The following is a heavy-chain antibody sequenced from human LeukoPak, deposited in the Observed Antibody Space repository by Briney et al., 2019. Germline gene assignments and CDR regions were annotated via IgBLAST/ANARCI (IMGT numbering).Heavy chain of an antibody. D-gene: IGHD6-19*01. V-gene: IGHV3-7*03. CDR3: ARIRAVAGPATNY. Sequence: PGGSLRLSCAAYGFTFRSYWMSWVRQAPGKGLEWVANIKQDGSEKYYVDSVKGRFTISRDNSKNTLYLQMNSLRAEDTAVYYCARIRAVAGPATNYWGQGTLVTVSS. CDR1: GFTFRSYW. J-gene: IGHJ4*02. CDR2: IKQDGSEK.